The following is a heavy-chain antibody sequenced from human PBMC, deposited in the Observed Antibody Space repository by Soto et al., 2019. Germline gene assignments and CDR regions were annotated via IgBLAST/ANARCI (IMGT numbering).Heavy chain of an antibody. J-gene: IGHJ6*03. CDR3: ARVRQRGYYDFWSGYYTYYYYYMDV. D-gene: IGHD3-3*01. Sequence: ASVKVSCKASGYTFTSYDINWVRRATGQGLEWMGWMNPNSGNTGYAQKFQGRVTMTRNTSISTAYMELSSLRSEDTAVYYCARVRQRGYYDFWSGYYTYYYYYMDVWGKGTTVTVSS. V-gene: IGHV1-8*01. CDR1: GYTFTSYD. CDR2: MNPNSGNT.